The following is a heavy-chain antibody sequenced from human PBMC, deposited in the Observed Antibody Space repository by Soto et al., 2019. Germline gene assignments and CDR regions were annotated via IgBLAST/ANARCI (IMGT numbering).Heavy chain of an antibody. CDR1: GFTFSSYS. CDR2: ISSSSSYI. J-gene: IGHJ4*02. D-gene: IGHD1-26*01. Sequence: GGSLRLSCAASGFTFSSYSMNWVRQAPGKGLEWVSSISSSSSYIYYADSVKGRFTISRDNAKNSLYLQMNSLRAEDTAVYYCARDKGAPYNGSYYSEYWGEGTLVTVSS. CDR3: ARDKGAPYNGSYYSEY. V-gene: IGHV3-21*01.